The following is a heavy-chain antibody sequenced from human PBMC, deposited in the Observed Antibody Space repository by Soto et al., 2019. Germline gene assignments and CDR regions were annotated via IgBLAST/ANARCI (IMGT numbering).Heavy chain of an antibody. J-gene: IGHJ6*04. V-gene: IGHV3-33*01. CDR1: GFTFSRYV. CDR2: IWFDGSDK. Sequence: GGSLRLSCAASGFTFSRYVMHWVRQAPGKGLEWVAIIWFDGSDKYYADSVKGRFTISRDNSKNTLYLQVNSLGAEDTAVYYCGRAHSSVCYTPPGVGRDFGGKGTPSTFS. D-gene: IGHD6-19*01. CDR3: GRAHSSVCYTPPGVGRDF.